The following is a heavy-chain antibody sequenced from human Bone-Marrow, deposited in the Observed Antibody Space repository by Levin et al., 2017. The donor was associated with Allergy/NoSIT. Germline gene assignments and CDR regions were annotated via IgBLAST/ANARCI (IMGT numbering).Heavy chain of an antibody. V-gene: IGHV4-59*01. CDR3: ARGLLESLPPTVYYNYYLDV. J-gene: IGHJ6*03. Sequence: SETLSLTCTVSDDSINVYYWSWIRQSPGKGLEWIGYIYYRGSTNYNPSLKSRVTISIDTSKNQFSLQLSSVPPADTAAYYCARGLLESLPPTVYYNYYLDVWGKGTTVTVSS. CDR1: DDSINVYY. CDR2: IYYRGST. D-gene: IGHD3-3*01.